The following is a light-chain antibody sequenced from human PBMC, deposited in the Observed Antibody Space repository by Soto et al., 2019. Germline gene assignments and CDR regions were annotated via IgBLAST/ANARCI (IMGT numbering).Light chain of an antibody. V-gene: IGKV3-20*01. CDR2: GAS. CDR3: QQYGSSPLYT. CDR1: QSVSSSY. Sequence: DIVLTQPPGTLSLSPGERATLYCRASQSVSSSYLAWYQQKPGQAPRVLIYGASSRATGIPARFSGSGSGTDFTLTISRLEPEDVAVYYCQQYGSSPLYTFGHGTKLEIK. J-gene: IGKJ2*01.